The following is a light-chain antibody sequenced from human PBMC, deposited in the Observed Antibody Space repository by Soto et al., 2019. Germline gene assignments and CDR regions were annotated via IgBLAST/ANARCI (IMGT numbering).Light chain of an antibody. CDR1: QSVSSSY. Sequence: EIELTQSPGTLSLSPGERATLSCRAIQSVSSSYLAWYQQKPGQAPRLLIYDASNRATGIPARFSGSGSGTDFTLTISSLQPEDFAVYYCQQRSNWPPITFGQGTRLEIK. V-gene: IGKV3D-20*02. CDR2: DAS. J-gene: IGKJ5*01. CDR3: QQRSNWPPIT.